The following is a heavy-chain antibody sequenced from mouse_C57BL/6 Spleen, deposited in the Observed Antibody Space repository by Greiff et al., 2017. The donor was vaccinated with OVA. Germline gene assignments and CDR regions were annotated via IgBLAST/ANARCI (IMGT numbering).Heavy chain of an antibody. V-gene: IGHV1-55*01. D-gene: IGHD1-1*01. Sequence: VQLQQSGAELVKPGASVKMSCKASGYTFTSYWITWVKQRPGQGLEWIGDIYPGSGSTNYNEKFKSKATLTVDTSSSTVYMQLSRLTSEDSEVYDCAVDGSSDPWFADWGQGTLVTVSA. CDR2: IYPGSGST. CDR1: GYTFTSYW. J-gene: IGHJ3*01. CDR3: AVDGSSDPWFAD.